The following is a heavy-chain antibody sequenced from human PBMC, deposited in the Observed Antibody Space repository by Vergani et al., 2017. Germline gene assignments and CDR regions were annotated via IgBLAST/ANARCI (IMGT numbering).Heavy chain of an antibody. Sequence: QVQLQESGPELVKPSQTLSLTCTVPGGSISSGNYYWSWIRQPAGKGLEWIGRIYTSGSTNYNPSFKSRVTISVDTSKSQFSLKLSSVTAADTAVYYCARGGADYYDSSGWYYWGQGTLVTVSS. CDR2: IYTSGST. CDR1: GGSISSGNYY. V-gene: IGHV4-61*02. J-gene: IGHJ4*02. CDR3: ARGGADYYDSSGWYY. D-gene: IGHD3-22*01.